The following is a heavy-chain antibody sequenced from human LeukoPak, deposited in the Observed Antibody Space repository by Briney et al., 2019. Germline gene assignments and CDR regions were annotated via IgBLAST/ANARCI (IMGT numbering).Heavy chain of an antibody. V-gene: IGHV3-21*01. CDR2: ISSSSSYI. CDR3: AKEGYCSGGSCYSGGHYYGMDV. D-gene: IGHD2-15*01. J-gene: IGHJ6*02. CDR1: GFTFSSYS. Sequence: GGSLRLSCAASGFTFSSYSMNWVRQAPGKGLEWVSSISSSSSYIYYADSVKGRFTISRDNAKNSLYLQMNSLRAEDTAVYYCAKEGYCSGGSCYSGGHYYGMDVWGQGTTVTVSS.